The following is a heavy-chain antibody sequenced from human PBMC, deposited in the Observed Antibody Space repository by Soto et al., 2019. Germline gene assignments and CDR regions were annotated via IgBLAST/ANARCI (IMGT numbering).Heavy chain of an antibody. CDR1: GYPFITYG. CDR2: ISTYNGNT. J-gene: IGHJ4*02. D-gene: IGHD3-22*01. V-gene: IGHV1-18*01. CDR3: ARGPTDYYDNSANYFLDY. Sequence: QVQLVQSGAEVKKPGASVKVSCKASGYPFITYGVSWVRQAPGQGLDWLGWISTYNGNTRYAERLQGRATMPTDTTTNTAYMELRNLRSDDTAVYYCARGPTDYYDNSANYFLDYWGQGTLVTVSS.